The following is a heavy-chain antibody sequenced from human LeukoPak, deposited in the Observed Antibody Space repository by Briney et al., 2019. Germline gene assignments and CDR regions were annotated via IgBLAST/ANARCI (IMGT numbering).Heavy chain of an antibody. J-gene: IGHJ6*03. CDR3: AREYSSSWDTYYYYYMDV. CDR2: IIPIFGTA. D-gene: IGHD6-13*01. V-gene: IGHV1-69*06. Sequence: SVKVSCKASGGTFSSYAISWVRQAPGQGLEWMGGIIPIFGTANYAQKFQGRVTITADKSTSTAYMELSSLRSEDTAVYYCAREYSSSWDTYYYYYMDVWGKGTTVTVSS. CDR1: GGTFSSYA.